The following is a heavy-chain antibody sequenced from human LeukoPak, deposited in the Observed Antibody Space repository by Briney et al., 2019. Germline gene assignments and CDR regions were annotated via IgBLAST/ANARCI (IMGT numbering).Heavy chain of an antibody. CDR1: GYSISSGYY. D-gene: IGHD3-10*01. J-gene: IGHJ4*02. CDR2: IYHSGST. Sequence: PSETLSLTCTVSGYSISSGYYWGWIRQPPGKGLEWIGSIYHSGSTYYNPSLKSRVTISVDTSKNQFSLKLSSVTAADTAVYYCAREYYYGSGSYHPNWGQGTLVTVSS. V-gene: IGHV4-38-2*02. CDR3: AREYYYGSGSYHPN.